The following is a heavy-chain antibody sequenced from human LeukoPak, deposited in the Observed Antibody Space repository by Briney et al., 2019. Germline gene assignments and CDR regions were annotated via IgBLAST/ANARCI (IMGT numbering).Heavy chain of an antibody. CDR3: ARLYYDFWSGYSPDNYYYYYMDV. CDR1: GGSISSYY. D-gene: IGHD3-3*01. CDR2: IYTSGST. Sequence: SETPSLTCTVSGGSISSYYWSWIRQPPGKGLEWIGYIYTSGSTNYNPSLKSRVTISVDTSKNQFSLKLSSVTAADTAVYYCARLYYDFWSGYSPDNYYYYYMDVWGKGTTVTVSS. J-gene: IGHJ6*03. V-gene: IGHV4-4*09.